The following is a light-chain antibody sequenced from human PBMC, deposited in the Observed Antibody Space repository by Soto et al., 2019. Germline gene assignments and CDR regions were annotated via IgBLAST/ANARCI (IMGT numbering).Light chain of an antibody. J-gene: IGLJ3*02. CDR1: SSDVGGYND. V-gene: IGLV2-14*01. CDR2: DVS. Sequence: QSVLTQPASVSGAPGQSVTISCTGTSSDVGGYNDVSWYQQHPGKAPKLMIYDVSNRPSGVSKRFSGSKSGNTASLTISGLPAEDEADYYRSSYTSSSTLVFGGGTKLTVL. CDR3: SSYTSSSTLV.